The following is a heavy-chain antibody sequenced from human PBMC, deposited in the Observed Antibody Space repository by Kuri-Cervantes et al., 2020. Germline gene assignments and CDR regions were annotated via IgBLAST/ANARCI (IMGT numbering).Heavy chain of an antibody. V-gene: IGHV3-13*01. D-gene: IGHD6-19*01. CDR3: ARARASSGWYRTSYGMDV. Sequence: GGSLRLSCAASGFTFSSYDMHWVRQATGKGLEWVSAIGTAGDTYYPGSVKGRFTISRENAKNSLYLQMNSLRAGDTAVYYCARARASSGWYRTSYGMDVWGQGTTVTGSS. J-gene: IGHJ6*01. CDR2: IGTAGDT. CDR1: GFTFSSYD.